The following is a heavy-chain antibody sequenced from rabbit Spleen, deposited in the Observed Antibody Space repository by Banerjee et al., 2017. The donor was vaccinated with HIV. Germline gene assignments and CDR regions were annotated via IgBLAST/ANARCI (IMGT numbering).Heavy chain of an antibody. CDR1: GFDFSSYG. Sequence: QEQLEESGGGQVQPGESLKLSCKASGFDFSSYGVSWVRQAPGKGLEWIGYIDPIFGSTAYASWVNGRFTISSHNAQNTLYLQLNSLTATDTATYFCVREVAGRFNLWGQGTLVTVS. CDR2: IDPIFGST. CDR3: VREVAGRFNL. J-gene: IGHJ4*01. D-gene: IGHD4-1*01. V-gene: IGHV1S47*01.